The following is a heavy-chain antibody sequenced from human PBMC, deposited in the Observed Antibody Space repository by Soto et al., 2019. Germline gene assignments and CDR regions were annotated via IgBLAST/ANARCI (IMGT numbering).Heavy chain of an antibody. CDR2: ISSDGSNK. CDR3: AKDFSRGPMGVSLDS. J-gene: IGHJ4*02. V-gene: IGHV3-30*18. CDR1: GFSFSDFG. D-gene: IGHD2-8*02. Sequence: QVQLVESGGGVVHPGRSLRLSCTASGFSFSDFGMHWVRQAPGKGLEWLALISSDGSNKFYADSVMGRFTVSRDRSENTLHLHMNAVRIDNTAMYYGAKDFSRGPMGVSLDSWGQGTLVIVSS.